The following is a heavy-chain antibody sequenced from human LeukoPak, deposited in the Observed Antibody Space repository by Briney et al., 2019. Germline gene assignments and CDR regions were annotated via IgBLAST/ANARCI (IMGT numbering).Heavy chain of an antibody. V-gene: IGHV1-69*05. J-gene: IGHJ6*02. CDR3: ARVLRYYYGMDV. CDR1: GGTFSSYA. CDR2: IIPIFGTA. Sequence: ASVKVSCKASGGTFSSYAISWVRQAPGQGLEWMGGIIPIFGTANYAQKFQGRVTITTDESTSTAYMELSSLNSEDTAVYYCARVLRYYYGMDVWGQGTTVTVSS.